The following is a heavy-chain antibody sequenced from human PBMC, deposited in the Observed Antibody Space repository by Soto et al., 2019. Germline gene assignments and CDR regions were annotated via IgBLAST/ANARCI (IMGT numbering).Heavy chain of an antibody. CDR1: GFTFSSYW. Sequence: GGSLRLSXAASGFTFSSYWMHWVRQVPEKGLVWVSRINSDGSITNYADAVKGRFTISRDNVKNTLYLQMNSPRAEDTAVYYCVRYPRTVGGSYRPDYWGQGTLVTVSS. D-gene: IGHD3-16*02. CDR2: INSDGSIT. V-gene: IGHV3-74*01. J-gene: IGHJ4*02. CDR3: VRYPRTVGGSYRPDY.